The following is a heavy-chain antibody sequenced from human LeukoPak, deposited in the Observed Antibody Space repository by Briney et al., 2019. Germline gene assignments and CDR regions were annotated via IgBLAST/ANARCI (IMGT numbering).Heavy chain of an antibody. V-gene: IGHV3-11*04. J-gene: IGHJ1*01. CDR2: ISSSGSTI. Sequence: PGGSLRLSCAASGFTFSDYYMSWIRQAPGKGLEWVSYISSSGSTIYYADPVKGRFTISRDNAKNSLYLQMNSLRAEDTAVYYCARDKAWIQLHGSSEYFQHWGQGTLVTVSS. D-gene: IGHD5-18*01. CDR1: GFTFSDYY. CDR3: ARDKAWIQLHGSSEYFQH.